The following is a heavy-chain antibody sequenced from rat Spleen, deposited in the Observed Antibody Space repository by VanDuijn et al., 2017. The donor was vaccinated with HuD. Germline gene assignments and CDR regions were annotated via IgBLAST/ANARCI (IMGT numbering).Heavy chain of an antibody. CDR3: ARHSSTYYVMDA. CDR1: GFTFSDYY. V-gene: IGHV5-29*01. J-gene: IGHJ4*01. CDR2: VSSSGSRT. Sequence: EVQLVESDGGLVQPGRSLKLSCAASGFTFSDYYMTWVRQAPPKGLEWVATVSSSGSRTYYPDSVKGRFTISRDNAKSTLYLQMNSLRSEDTATYYCARHSSTYYVMDAWGQGTSVTVSS. D-gene: IGHD1-2*01.